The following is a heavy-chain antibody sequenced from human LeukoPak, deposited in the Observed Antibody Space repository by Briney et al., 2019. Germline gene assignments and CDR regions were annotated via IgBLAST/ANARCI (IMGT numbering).Heavy chain of an antibody. CDR2: IIPIFGTA. Sequence: SVKVSCKASGGTFSSYAISWVRQAPGQGLEWMGGIIPIFGTANYAQKFQGRVTITADESTSTAYMELSSLRSKDTAVYYCARDTLDEPANWFDPWGQGTLVTVSS. CDR1: GGTFSSYA. D-gene: IGHD3-16*01. J-gene: IGHJ5*02. V-gene: IGHV1-69*13. CDR3: ARDTLDEPANWFDP.